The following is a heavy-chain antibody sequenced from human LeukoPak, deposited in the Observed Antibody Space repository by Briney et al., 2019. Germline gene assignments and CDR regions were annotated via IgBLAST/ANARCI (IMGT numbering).Heavy chain of an antibody. D-gene: IGHD7-27*01. Sequence: PSETLSLTCTVSGGSISSYYWSWIRQPAGKGLGWIGRIYTSGSTNYNPSLKSRVTMSVDTSKNQFSLKLSSVTAADTAVYYCARVGTNWGSGAFDIWGQGTMVTVSS. CDR2: IYTSGST. CDR1: GGSISSYY. V-gene: IGHV4-4*07. J-gene: IGHJ3*02. CDR3: ARVGTNWGSGAFDI.